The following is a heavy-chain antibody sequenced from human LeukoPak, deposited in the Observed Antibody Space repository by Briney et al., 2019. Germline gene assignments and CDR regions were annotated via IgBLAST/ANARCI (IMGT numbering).Heavy chain of an antibody. CDR3: AKNPVSPMVRGVVPNYYFDS. CDR2: IYSDNT. CDR1: GFTVSSNS. D-gene: IGHD3-10*01. V-gene: IGHV3-53*01. Sequence: PGGSLRLSCTVSGFTVSSNSMSWVRQAPGKGLEWVSFIYSDNTHYADSVKGRFTISRDNAKNSLYLQMNRLRVEDTAVYYCAKNPVSPMVRGVVPNYYFDSWGQGTLVTVSS. J-gene: IGHJ4*02.